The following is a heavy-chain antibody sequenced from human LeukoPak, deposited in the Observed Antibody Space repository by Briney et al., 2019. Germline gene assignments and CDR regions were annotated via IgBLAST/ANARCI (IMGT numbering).Heavy chain of an antibody. D-gene: IGHD3-16*01. V-gene: IGHV3-7*01. CDR3: TRRLDD. CDR1: GFSFNSDW. CDR2: IKHDESEK. J-gene: IGHJ4*02. Sequence: GGSLRLSCAASGFSFNSDWMDWVRQAPGRGLEWVANIKHDESEKNYLDSVKGRFAISRDNAQNSLYLQMNGLRVEDTAVYYCTRRLDDWGQGTLVTVSS.